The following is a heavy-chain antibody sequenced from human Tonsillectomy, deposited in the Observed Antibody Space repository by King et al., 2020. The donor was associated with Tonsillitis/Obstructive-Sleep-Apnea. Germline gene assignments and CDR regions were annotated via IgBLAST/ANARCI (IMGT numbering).Heavy chain of an antibody. J-gene: IGHJ4*02. V-gene: IGHV3-7*03. D-gene: IGHD2/OR15-2a*01. CDR2: IKQDGSEK. CDR3: ATFSLSVSLGDY. CDR1: GFTFSSYW. Sequence: VQLVESGGGLVQPGESLIVSCVASGFTFSSYWMTWVRQAPGKGLEWVANIKQDGSEKYYVDSVKGRFTISRYNAKNSLYLQMNSLRAEDTAVYYCATFSLSVSLGDYCGQGTLVTVSS.